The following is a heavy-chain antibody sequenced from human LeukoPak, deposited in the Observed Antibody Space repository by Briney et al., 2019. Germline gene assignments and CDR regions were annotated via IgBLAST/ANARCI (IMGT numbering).Heavy chain of an antibody. Sequence: ASVKVSCKASGYAFTRYDINWVRQATGQGLEWMGWMSPNSGNTGYTQKFQGRVTITRNTSISTSYMELSSLRSEDTAVYYCARGGVATIRKWFDPWGQGTLVTVSS. J-gene: IGHJ5*02. CDR2: MSPNSGNT. D-gene: IGHD5-12*01. V-gene: IGHV1-8*03. CDR3: ARGGVATIRKWFDP. CDR1: GYAFTRYD.